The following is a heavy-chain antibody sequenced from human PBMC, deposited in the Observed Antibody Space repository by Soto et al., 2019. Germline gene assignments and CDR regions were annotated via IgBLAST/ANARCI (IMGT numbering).Heavy chain of an antibody. Sequence: AGSLRLSCAASGFTFSSYGMHWVRQAPGKGLEWVAVIWYDGSNKYYADSVKGRFTISRDNSKNTLYLQMNSLRAEDTAVYYCARVAGYYFTDAFDIWGQGTMVTVSS. V-gene: IGHV3-33*01. CDR3: ARVAGYYFTDAFDI. D-gene: IGHD3-22*01. CDR2: IWYDGSNK. CDR1: GFTFSSYG. J-gene: IGHJ3*02.